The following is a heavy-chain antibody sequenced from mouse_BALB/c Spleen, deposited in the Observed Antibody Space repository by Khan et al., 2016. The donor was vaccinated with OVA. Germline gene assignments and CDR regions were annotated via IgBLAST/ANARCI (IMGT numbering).Heavy chain of an antibody. CDR3: ARSNYYGSSRDAMDY. Sequence: DLVKPGASVKLSCKASGYTFTSYWINWIKQRPGQGLEWIGRIGPCSGSTSYNELFKGKATLTVEPSSSTAHLQLSSLSSEDTAVDYWARSNYYGSSRDAMDYWGQGTSVTFSS. CDR2: IGPCSGST. V-gene: IGHV1S41*01. CDR1: GYTFTSYW. J-gene: IGHJ4*01. D-gene: IGHD1-1*01.